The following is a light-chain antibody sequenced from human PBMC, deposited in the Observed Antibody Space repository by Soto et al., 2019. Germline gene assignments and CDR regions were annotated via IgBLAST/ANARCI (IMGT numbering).Light chain of an antibody. Sequence: DIQMTQSPSSVSASVGDRVTITCRASQDISSWLAWYQHKPGKAPSLLIYAASSLQSGVPSRFRGSGSGTDFALTIAGLESEEFATYYCQQANSFPLTFGGGTKVEIK. J-gene: IGKJ4*01. CDR2: AAS. CDR1: QDISSW. V-gene: IGKV1D-12*01. CDR3: QQANSFPLT.